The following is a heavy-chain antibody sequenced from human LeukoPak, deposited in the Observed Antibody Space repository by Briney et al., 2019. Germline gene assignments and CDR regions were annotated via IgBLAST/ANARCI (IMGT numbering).Heavy chain of an antibody. V-gene: IGHV3-30*02. CDR3: AKDHLGGLPGIQPLFDY. CDR1: GFTFSSYG. Sequence: PGGSLRLSCAASGFTFSSYGMHWVRQAPGKGLEWVAFIRYDGSNKYYADSVKGRFTISRDNSKNTLYLQMNSLRAEDTAVYYCAKDHLGGLPGIQPLFDYWGQGTLVTVSS. D-gene: IGHD3-10*01. J-gene: IGHJ4*02. CDR2: IRYDGSNK.